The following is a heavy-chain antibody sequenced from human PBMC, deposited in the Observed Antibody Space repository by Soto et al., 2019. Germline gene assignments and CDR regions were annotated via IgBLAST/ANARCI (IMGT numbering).Heavy chain of an antibody. CDR1: GGSISSSSYY. V-gene: IGHV4-39*01. Sequence: KTSETLSLTCTVSGGSISSSSYYWGWIRQPPGKGLEWIGSIYYSGSTYYNPSLKSRVTISVDTSKNQFSLKLSSVTAADTAVYYCARQPSSSSWYQSDYWGQGTLVTVSS. D-gene: IGHD6-13*01. CDR3: ARQPSSSSWYQSDY. CDR2: IYYSGST. J-gene: IGHJ4*02.